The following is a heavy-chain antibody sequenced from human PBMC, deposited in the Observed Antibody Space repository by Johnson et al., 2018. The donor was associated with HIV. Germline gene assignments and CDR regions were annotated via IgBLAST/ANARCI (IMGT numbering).Heavy chain of an antibody. V-gene: IGHV3-74*01. CDR1: GFTFSSYW. J-gene: IGHJ3*02. D-gene: IGHD1-26*01. CDR3: TTDRRSGSYWLGTFDI. Sequence: EVQLLESGGGLVQPGGSLRLSCAASGFTFSSYWIHWVRQAPGKGLVWVSRINSDGSGTSYADSVKGRFTISRDDSKNTLYLQMNSLKTEDTAVYYCTTDRRSGSYWLGTFDIWGQGTMVTVSS. CDR2: INSDGSGT.